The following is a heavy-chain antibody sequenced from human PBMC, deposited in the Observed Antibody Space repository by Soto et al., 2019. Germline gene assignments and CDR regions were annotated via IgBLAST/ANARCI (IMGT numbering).Heavy chain of an antibody. CDR2: IRSGSNYI. Sequence: DVQLVESGGGLVKPGGSLRLSCTVSGFTFSNYTMDWVRQAPGTGLEWVSSIRSGSNYIYSADSVKARFTISRDNAKNSLYLQMTSLRAEDTAVFYCTRGIYCTIDICYTGYYYMDVWGKGTTVTVSS. CDR1: GFTFSNYT. CDR3: TRGIYCTIDICYTGYYYMDV. V-gene: IGHV3-21*01. J-gene: IGHJ6*03. D-gene: IGHD2-2*02.